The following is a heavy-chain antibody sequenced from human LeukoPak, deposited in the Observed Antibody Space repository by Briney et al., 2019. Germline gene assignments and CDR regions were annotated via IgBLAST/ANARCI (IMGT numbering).Heavy chain of an antibody. V-gene: IGHV3-23*01. Sequence: GGSLRLSCAASGFTFSSYGMSWVRQAPGKGLEWVSVISGRGGSTYYADSVKGRFTIFRDNSKNTLYLQMNSLRAEDTAIYYCAKEFFIGQQMGNHPFDYWGQGTLVTVSS. J-gene: IGHJ4*02. CDR1: GFTFSSYG. CDR2: ISGRGGST. D-gene: IGHD6-13*01. CDR3: AKEFFIGQQMGNHPFDY.